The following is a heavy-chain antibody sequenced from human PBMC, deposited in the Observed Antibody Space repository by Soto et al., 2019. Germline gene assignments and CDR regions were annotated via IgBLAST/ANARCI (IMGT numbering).Heavy chain of an antibody. J-gene: IGHJ5*02. Sequence: XGSLRLSCAASGFTVSSNYMIWVRQAPGKGLEWVSVIYSGGTTYYTDSVKGRFTISRDNSKNTLYLQMNSLRAEDTAVYYCARNGDSSDYRGWFDPWGQGTLVTVSS. D-gene: IGHD3-22*01. CDR2: IYSGGTT. CDR1: GFTVSSNY. CDR3: ARNGDSSDYRGWFDP. V-gene: IGHV3-66*01.